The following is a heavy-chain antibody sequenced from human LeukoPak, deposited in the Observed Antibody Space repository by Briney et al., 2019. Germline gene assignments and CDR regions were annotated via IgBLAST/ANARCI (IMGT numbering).Heavy chain of an antibody. D-gene: IGHD3-16*01. CDR2: MNEDGSER. J-gene: IGHJ6*02. CDR1: GFTFSKSW. CDR3: ATYTHWVAGDV. Sequence: GGSLRLSCAASGFTFSKSWMSWARQAPGKGLEWVANMNEDGSERDNVDSVKGRFTISRDNARKSLYLQMSSLRAEDTAVYYCATYTHWVAGDVWGQGTTVTVSS. V-gene: IGHV3-7*01.